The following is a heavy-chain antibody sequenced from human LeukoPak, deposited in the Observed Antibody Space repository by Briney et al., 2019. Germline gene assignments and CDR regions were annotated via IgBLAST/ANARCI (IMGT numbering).Heavy chain of an antibody. CDR3: ARGPQDYGGNWATDDY. D-gene: IGHD4-23*01. V-gene: IGHV1-8*02. CDR1: GYTFTSYY. Sequence: ASVKVSCKASGYTFTSYYMHWVRQAPGQGLEWMGWMNPNSGNTGYAQKFQGRVTMTRNTSISTAYMELSSLRSEDTAVYYCARGPQDYGGNWATDDYWGQGTLVTVSS. CDR2: MNPNSGNT. J-gene: IGHJ4*02.